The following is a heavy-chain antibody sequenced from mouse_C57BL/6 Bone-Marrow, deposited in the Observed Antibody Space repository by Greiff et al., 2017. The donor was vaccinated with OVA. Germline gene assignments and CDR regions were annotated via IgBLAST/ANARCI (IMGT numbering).Heavy chain of an antibody. Sequence: VQLQQSGAELARPGASVKLSCKASGYTFTSYGISWVKQRTGQGLEWIGEIYHRSGNTYYNEKFKGKATLTADKSSSTAYMELRSLTSEDSAVYFCASWDRDFDYWGQGTTLTVSS. D-gene: IGHD4-1*01. J-gene: IGHJ2*01. CDR2: IYHRSGNT. CDR3: ASWDRDFDY. V-gene: IGHV1-81*01. CDR1: GYTFTSYG.